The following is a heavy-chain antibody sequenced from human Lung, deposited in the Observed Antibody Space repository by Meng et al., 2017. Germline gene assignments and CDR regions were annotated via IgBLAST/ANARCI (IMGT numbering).Heavy chain of an antibody. J-gene: IGHJ4*02. V-gene: IGHV3-9*03. CDR2: IRWDSGSI. CDR3: VKGGCSSISCSLDY. CDR1: GFTFDDYA. Sequence: GGSLRLSCAASGFTFDDYAMHWVRQPPGKGLVWVSGIRWDSGSIEYADSVKGRFNISRDNAKNSLYLQMNSLRLEDMALYYCVKGGCSSISCSLDYWGQGTLVTVSS. D-gene: IGHD2-2*01.